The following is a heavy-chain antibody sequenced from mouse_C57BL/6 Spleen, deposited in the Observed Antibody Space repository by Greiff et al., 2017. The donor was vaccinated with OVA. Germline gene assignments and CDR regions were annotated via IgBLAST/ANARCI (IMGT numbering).Heavy chain of an antibody. Sequence: VQGVESGAELVKPGASVKISCKASGYAFSSYWMNWVKQRPGKGLEWIGQIYPGDGATNYNGTFKGKATLTADKSSSTAYMQLSSLTSEDSAVYFCARRTYWYFDVWGTGTTVTVSS. CDR1: GYAFSSYW. J-gene: IGHJ1*03. CDR2: IYPGDGAT. CDR3: ARRTYWYFDV. V-gene: IGHV1-80*01.